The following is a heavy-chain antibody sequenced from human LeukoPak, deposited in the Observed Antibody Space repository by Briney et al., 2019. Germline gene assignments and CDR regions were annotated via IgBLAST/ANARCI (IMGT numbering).Heavy chain of an antibody. Sequence: GGSLRLSCAASGFTFSTYWMLWVRQAPENGLVWVSRISGDGSSTIYADSVKGRFTISRDNAKNTLYLQMNSLRAEDTAVYYCARVPSRDYGSGTDWGQGTLVTVSS. V-gene: IGHV3-74*01. CDR1: GFTFSTYW. CDR3: ARVPSRDYGSGTD. CDR2: ISGDGSST. J-gene: IGHJ4*02. D-gene: IGHD3-10*01.